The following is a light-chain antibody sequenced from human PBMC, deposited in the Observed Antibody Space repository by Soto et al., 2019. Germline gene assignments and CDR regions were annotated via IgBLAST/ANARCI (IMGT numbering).Light chain of an antibody. CDR1: QSVSSN. J-gene: IGKJ1*01. CDR3: KKYGSSLWT. V-gene: IGKV3-15*01. CDR2: GAS. Sequence: EIVMTQSPATLSVSPGERATLSCRASQSVSSNLAWYQQKPGQAPRLLIYGASTRATGIPARFSGSGSGTEFTLKLSRLQSEDLAVYYCKKYGSSLWTLGQGTTVDIK.